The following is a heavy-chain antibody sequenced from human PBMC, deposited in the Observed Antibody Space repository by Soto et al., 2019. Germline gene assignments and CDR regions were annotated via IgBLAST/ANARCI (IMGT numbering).Heavy chain of an antibody. D-gene: IGHD3-22*01. CDR2: VSTFHADT. J-gene: IGHJ6*02. CDR1: GYSFTDDG. V-gene: IGHV1-18*01. Sequence: QPQLVQSGGEVRKPGASVTVSCKASGYSFTDDGISWVRQAPGQGLEWIGWVSTFHADTNSAQKFRDRLTLTTDASTTTAFLELRSLTSAGTAVYYCARDIAVTTGGVDVWGQGTTVYVSS. CDR3: ARDIAVTTGGVDV.